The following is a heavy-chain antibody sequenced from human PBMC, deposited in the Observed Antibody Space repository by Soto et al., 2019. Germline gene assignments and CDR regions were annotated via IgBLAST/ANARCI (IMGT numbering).Heavy chain of an antibody. Sequence: GGSLRLSCAASGFTFSNYGMYWVRQAPGKGLEWVAFISYDGSSKFYADPMKGRHTISRDNSKNTLYLQMNSLRAEDTAVYYCARGYPPRDQVGNLPGAHWGQGTLVTVSS. CDR1: GFTFSNYG. CDR2: ISYDGSSK. V-gene: IGHV3-30*03. CDR3: ARGYPPRDQVGNLPGAH. D-gene: IGHD1-26*01. J-gene: IGHJ4*02.